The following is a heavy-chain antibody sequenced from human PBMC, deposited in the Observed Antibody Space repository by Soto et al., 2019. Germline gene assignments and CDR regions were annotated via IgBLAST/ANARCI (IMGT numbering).Heavy chain of an antibody. D-gene: IGHD3-22*01. CDR3: ARVRSYYYDSSGYYFVLPDY. Sequence: QVQLVQSGAEVKKPGASVKVSCKASGYTFTSYGISWVRQAPGQGLEWMGWISAYNGNTNYAQKLQGRVTMTTDTSTSTAYMELRSRRSDDTAVYDCARVRSYYYDSSGYYFVLPDYWGQGTLVTVSS. V-gene: IGHV1-18*04. CDR2: ISAYNGNT. J-gene: IGHJ4*02. CDR1: GYTFTSYG.